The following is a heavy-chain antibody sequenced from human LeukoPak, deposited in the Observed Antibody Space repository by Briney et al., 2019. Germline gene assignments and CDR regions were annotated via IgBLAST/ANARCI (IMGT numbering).Heavy chain of an antibody. J-gene: IGHJ4*02. CDR2: ISGSGGST. CDR3: AKGNILTGYNDPYYFDY. D-gene: IGHD3-9*01. V-gene: IGHV3-23*01. CDR1: GFTFSSYA. Sequence: GGSLRLSCAASGFTFSSYAMSWVRQAPGKGLEWVSAISGSGGSTYYADSVKGRFAISRDISKSTLYLQLSSLRAEDTAIYYCAKGNILTGYNDPYYFDYWGQGTLVTVSS.